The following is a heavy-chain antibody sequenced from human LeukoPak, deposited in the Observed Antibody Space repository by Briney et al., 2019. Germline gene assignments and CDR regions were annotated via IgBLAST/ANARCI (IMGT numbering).Heavy chain of an antibody. J-gene: IGHJ4*02. D-gene: IGHD3-3*01. V-gene: IGHV4-30-2*01. Sequence: SQTLSLTRAVSGGSISSGGYSWSWIRQPPGKGLEWIGYIYHSGSTYYNPSLKSRVTISVDRSKNQFSLKLSSVTAADTAVYYCARGRFSRYPHFDYWGQGTLVTVSS. CDR3: ARGRFSRYPHFDY. CDR1: GGSISSGGYS. CDR2: IYHSGST.